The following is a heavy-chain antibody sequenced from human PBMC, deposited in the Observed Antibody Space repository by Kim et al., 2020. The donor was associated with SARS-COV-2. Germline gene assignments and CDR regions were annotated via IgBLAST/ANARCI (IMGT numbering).Heavy chain of an antibody. Sequence: GGSLRLSCAASGFTFSNYAMSWVRQAPGKGLEWVSAISGSGGSTYYADSVKGRFTISRDNSKNTLYLQMNSLRAEDTAVYYCAKIFVGSGSGSYSRYGMDVWGQGTTVTVSS. CDR2: ISGSGGST. CDR3: AKIFVGSGSGSYSRYGMDV. J-gene: IGHJ6*02. CDR1: GFTFSNYA. V-gene: IGHV3-23*01. D-gene: IGHD3-10*01.